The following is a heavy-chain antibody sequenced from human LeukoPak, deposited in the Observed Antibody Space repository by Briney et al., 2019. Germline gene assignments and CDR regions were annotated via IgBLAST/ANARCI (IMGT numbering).Heavy chain of an antibody. CDR2: MSNSGSII. V-gene: IGHV3-11*01. CDR3: ARLGFGEYYFYYYMDV. D-gene: IGHD3-10*01. CDR1: GFSFADHY. Sequence: GGSLRLSCEASGFSFADHYMSWIRQAPGKGLEWVSYMSNSGSIIYYADSVKGRFTISRDNTKTFLYLQMNSLRDEDTAVHYCARLGFGEYYFYYYMDVWGKGTAVTVSS. J-gene: IGHJ6*03.